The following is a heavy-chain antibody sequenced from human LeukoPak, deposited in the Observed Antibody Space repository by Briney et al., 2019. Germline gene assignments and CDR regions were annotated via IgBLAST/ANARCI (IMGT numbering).Heavy chain of an antibody. J-gene: IGHJ4*02. Sequence: SETLSLTCTVSGGSLSSSSYYWGCIRQPPGKGLEWIGTIHYSGSTYYNPSLRSRVTMSVDTSKNPFSLKLTSVTAADTAVYYCARHGFADDSSGYYNRHFDYWGQGTLVTVSS. CDR3: ARHGFADDSSGYYNRHFDY. CDR1: GGSLSSSSYY. V-gene: IGHV4-39*01. CDR2: IHYSGST. D-gene: IGHD3-22*01.